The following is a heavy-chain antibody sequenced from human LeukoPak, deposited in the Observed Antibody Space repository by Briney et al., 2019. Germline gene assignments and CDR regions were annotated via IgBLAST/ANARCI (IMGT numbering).Heavy chain of an antibody. CDR1: GGSISSSSYY. CDR3: ASTGELRRGWFDP. Sequence: SETLSLTCTVSGGSISSSSYYWGWIRQPPGKGLEWIGSIYYSGSTYYNRSLKSRVTISVDTSKNQFSLKLSSVTAADTAVYYCASTGELRRGWFDPWGQGTLVTVSS. V-gene: IGHV4-39*07. J-gene: IGHJ5*02. CDR2: IYYSGST. D-gene: IGHD1-7*01.